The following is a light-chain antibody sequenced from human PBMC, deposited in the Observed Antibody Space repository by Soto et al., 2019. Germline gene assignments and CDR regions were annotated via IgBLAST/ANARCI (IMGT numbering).Light chain of an antibody. J-gene: IGLJ1*01. CDR1: SSDVGGYNY. CDR3: SSYTSSSTRV. CDR2: EVS. V-gene: IGLV2-14*01. Sequence: HSALTQPAYVSGSPGQSITISCTGTSSDVGGYNYVSWYQQHPGKAPKLMIYEVSNRPSGVSNRFSGSKSGNTASLTISGLQAEDEADYYCSSYTSSSTRVFGTGTKVTVL.